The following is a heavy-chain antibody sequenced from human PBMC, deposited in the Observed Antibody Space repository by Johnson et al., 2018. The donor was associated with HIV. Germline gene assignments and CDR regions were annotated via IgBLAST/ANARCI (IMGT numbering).Heavy chain of an antibody. Sequence: VQLVESGGGLVQPGGSLRLSCAASGFTVSSNYMNWVRQAPGKGLEWVSGISWNSGSIGYADSVKGRFTISRDNAKNSLYLQMNSLRAEDPAIYYCARAPGNDAFDIWGQGTMVTVSS. CDR3: ARAPGNDAFDI. J-gene: IGHJ3*02. V-gene: IGHV3-9*01. CDR2: ISWNSGSI. D-gene: IGHD3-10*01. CDR1: GFTVSSNY.